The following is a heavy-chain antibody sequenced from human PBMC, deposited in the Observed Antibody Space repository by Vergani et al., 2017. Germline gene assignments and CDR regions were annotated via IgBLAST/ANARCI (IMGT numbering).Heavy chain of an antibody. D-gene: IGHD2-15*01. J-gene: IGHJ4*02. CDR3: ASGLYCSGGSRRTRRGGLFDY. CDR1: GGSFSGYY. CDR2: INHSGGT. Sequence: QVQLQQWGAEMLKPSETLSLTCAVYGGSFSGYYWSLIRQPPGKGLEWIAEINHSGGTNYNPSLKKRVTISVDTSKTQLSLKLRCVTAADAAVYYCASGLYCSGGSRRTRRGGLFDYWGQGTLVTVSS. V-gene: IGHV4-34*01.